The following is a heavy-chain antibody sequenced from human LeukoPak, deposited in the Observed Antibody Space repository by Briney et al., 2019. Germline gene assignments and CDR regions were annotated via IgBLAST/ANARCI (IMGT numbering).Heavy chain of an antibody. CDR1: GGSISRYY. CDR3: ARHLFYYYMDV. V-gene: IGHV4-59*08. CDR2: IYYSGTT. Sequence: PSETLSLTCTVSGGSISRYYWSWIRQPPGRGLEWIGYIYYSGTTNYNPSLKSRVTISVDTSKSQFSLKLTSVTAADTAVYYCARHLFYYYMDVWGKGTTVTVSS. J-gene: IGHJ6*03.